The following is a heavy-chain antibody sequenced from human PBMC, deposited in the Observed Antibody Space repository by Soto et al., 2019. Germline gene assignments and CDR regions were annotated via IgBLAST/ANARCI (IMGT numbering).Heavy chain of an antibody. V-gene: IGHV3-30*18. Sequence: WGSLRLSCAASGFTFSSYGMHWVRQAPGKGLEWVAVISYDGSNKYYADSVKGRFTISRDNSKNTLYLQMNSLRAEDTAVYYCAKWDSGSYSANYWGQGTLVTVSS. CDR2: ISYDGSNK. J-gene: IGHJ4*02. CDR1: GFTFSSYG. CDR3: AKWDSGSYSANY. D-gene: IGHD1-26*01.